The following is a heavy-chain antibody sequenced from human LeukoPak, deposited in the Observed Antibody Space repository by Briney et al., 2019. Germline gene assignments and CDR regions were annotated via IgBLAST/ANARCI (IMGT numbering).Heavy chain of an antibody. CDR1: GYTFTSYA. D-gene: IGHD1-1*01. Sequence: ASVKVSCKASGYTFTSYAMNWVRQAPGQGLEWMGWINTNTGNPTYAQGFTGRFVFSLDTSVSTAYLQISSLKAEDTAVYYCARAPAVHWNEGGHWFDPWGQGTLVTVSS. V-gene: IGHV7-4-1*02. J-gene: IGHJ5*02. CDR3: ARAPAVHWNEGGHWFDP. CDR2: INTNTGNP.